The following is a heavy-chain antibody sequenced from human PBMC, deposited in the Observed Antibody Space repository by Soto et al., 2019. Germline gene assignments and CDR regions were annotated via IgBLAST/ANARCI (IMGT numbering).Heavy chain of an antibody. CDR2: ISYDGSNK. Sequence: GGSLRLSCAASGFTFSSYAMHWVRQAPGKGLEWVAVISYDGSNKYYADSVKGRFTISRDNSKNTLYLQMDSLRAEDTAVYYCAREREDYYFDYWGQGTLVTVSS. D-gene: IGHD1-26*01. V-gene: IGHV3-30-3*01. J-gene: IGHJ4*02. CDR3: AREREDYYFDY. CDR1: GFTFSSYA.